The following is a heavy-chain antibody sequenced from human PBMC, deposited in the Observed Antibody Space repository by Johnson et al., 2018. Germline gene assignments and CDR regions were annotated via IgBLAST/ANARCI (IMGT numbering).Heavy chain of an antibody. CDR2: IKQDGSQR. D-gene: IGHD2-2*01. CDR3: ARWRTSLYAVDV. J-gene: IGHJ6*02. CDR1: GFSFSNFW. V-gene: IGHV3-7*01. Sequence: VQLVQSGGGLVQPGGSLRLSCAASGFSFSNFWMSWVRQAPGKGLEWVANIKQDGSQRYYVDSVKGRFTISRDNAKNSLFLQMNRLRSEETAVDYCARWRTSLYAVDVWGQGTMVTVSS.